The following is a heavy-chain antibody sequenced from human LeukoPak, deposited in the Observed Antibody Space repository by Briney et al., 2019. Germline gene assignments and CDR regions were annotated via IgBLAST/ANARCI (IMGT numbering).Heavy chain of an antibody. D-gene: IGHD5-18*01. J-gene: IGHJ4*02. Sequence: GGSLRLSCAASVFTFSSYAMSCVRQARGKGVEWVSAISGSGGNTYYADSVEGRFTIPRENSRNALYLQMNSLRAEDTDVYYCAKDMGYSSGYGYFDSWGQGTLVTVSS. V-gene: IGHV3-23*01. CDR3: AKDMGYSSGYGYFDS. CDR2: ISGSGGNT. CDR1: VFTFSSYA.